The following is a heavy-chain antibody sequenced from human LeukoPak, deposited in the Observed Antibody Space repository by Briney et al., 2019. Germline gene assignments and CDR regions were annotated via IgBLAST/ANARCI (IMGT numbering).Heavy chain of an antibody. CDR3: ARDPQYCSSTSCKNYYYYMDV. CDR2: IPYDGSNK. D-gene: IGHD2-2*01. Sequence: GSSLRLSCAAAGFTFSSYAMHWVRQAPGKGLEWVAVIPYDGSNKYYADSVKGRFTISRDNSKNTLYLQMNSLRAEDTAVYYCARDPQYCSSTSCKNYYYYMDVWGKGTTVTVSS. J-gene: IGHJ6*03. V-gene: IGHV3-30*04. CDR1: GFTFSSYA.